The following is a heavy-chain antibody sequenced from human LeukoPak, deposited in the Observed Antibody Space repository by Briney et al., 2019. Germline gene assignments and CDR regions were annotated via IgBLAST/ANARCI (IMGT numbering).Heavy chain of an antibody. CDR1: GDSISNSY. D-gene: IGHD5-18*01. CDR2: FDYNGYT. Sequence: SETLSLTCTVSGDSISNSYWGWIRQPPGKGLEWIGCFDYNGYTKYNPSLKSRLTMSMDTSNNQFSLKLTSVTAADTAMYYCAGTWIQLWLSPYNWFDPWGQGTLVTVSS. CDR3: AGTWIQLWLSPYNWFDP. V-gene: IGHV4-59*03. J-gene: IGHJ5*02.